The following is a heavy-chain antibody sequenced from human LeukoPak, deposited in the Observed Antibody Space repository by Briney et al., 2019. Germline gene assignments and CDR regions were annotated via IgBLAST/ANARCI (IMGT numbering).Heavy chain of an antibody. V-gene: IGHV4-34*01. J-gene: IGHJ4*02. Sequence: SETLSLTCAVYGGSFSGYYWSWIRQPPGKGLEWIGEINHSGSTNYNPSLKSQVTISVDTSKNQFSLKLTSVTAADTAVYYCATWLQMHFWGQGTLVTVSS. CDR3: ATWLQMHF. CDR1: GGSFSGYY. CDR2: INHSGST. D-gene: IGHD5-24*01.